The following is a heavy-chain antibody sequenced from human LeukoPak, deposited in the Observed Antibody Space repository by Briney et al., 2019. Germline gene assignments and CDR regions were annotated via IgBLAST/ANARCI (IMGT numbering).Heavy chain of an antibody. CDR3: AKDRGITMVRGVIGY. CDR1: GFTFSSYA. CDR2: ISGSGGST. Sequence: GGSLRLSCAASGFTFSSYAMSWVCQAPGKGLEWVSAISGSGGSTYYADSVKGRFTISRDNSKNTLYLQMNSLRAEDTAVYYCAKDRGITMVRGVIGYWGQGTLVTVSS. D-gene: IGHD3-10*01. J-gene: IGHJ4*02. V-gene: IGHV3-23*01.